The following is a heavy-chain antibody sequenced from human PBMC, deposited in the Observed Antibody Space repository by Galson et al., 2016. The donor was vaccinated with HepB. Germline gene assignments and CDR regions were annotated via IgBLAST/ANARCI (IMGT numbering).Heavy chain of an antibody. CDR3: ARDNSRTIFGVFFPKSLGY. CDR2: ISTYNGNT. CDR1: GYSFTSYG. Sequence: SVKVSCKASGYSFTSYGISWVQQAPGQGLEWMGWISTYNGNTNYAPKLQGRVTMTTDTSTNTAYMEVRSLRSDDTAVYYCARDNSRTIFGVFFPKSLGYWGQGTLVTVSS. V-gene: IGHV1-18*01. D-gene: IGHD3-3*01. J-gene: IGHJ4*02.